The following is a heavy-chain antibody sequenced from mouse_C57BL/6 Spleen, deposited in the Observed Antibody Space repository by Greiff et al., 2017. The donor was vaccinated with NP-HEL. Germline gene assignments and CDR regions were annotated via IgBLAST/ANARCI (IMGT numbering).Heavy chain of an antibody. CDR2: ISSGSSTI. J-gene: IGHJ3*01. Sequence: EVQLVESGGGLVKPGGSLKLSCAASGFTFSDYGMHWVRQAPEKGLEWVAYISSGSSTIYYADTVKGRFTISRDNAKNTLFLQMTSLRSEDTAMYYCASRIYYDYVFAYWGQGTLVTVSA. CDR1: GFTFSDYG. D-gene: IGHD2-4*01. V-gene: IGHV5-17*01. CDR3: ASRIYYDYVFAY.